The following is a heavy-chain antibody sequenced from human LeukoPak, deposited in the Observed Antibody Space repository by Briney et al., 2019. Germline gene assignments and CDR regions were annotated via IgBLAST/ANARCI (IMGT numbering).Heavy chain of an antibody. CDR1: GYIFSDYY. Sequence: ASVKVSCKASGYIFSDYYMHWVRQAPGQGLEWLGWINPKSGAADYAQQFRGRVTMTRDTSINTDYMEMKRVTSDDTAVYYCARGAEAETSPLDFWGQGTLVIVS. J-gene: IGHJ4*02. CDR2: INPKSGAA. D-gene: IGHD6-13*01. CDR3: ARGAEAETSPLDF. V-gene: IGHV1-2*02.